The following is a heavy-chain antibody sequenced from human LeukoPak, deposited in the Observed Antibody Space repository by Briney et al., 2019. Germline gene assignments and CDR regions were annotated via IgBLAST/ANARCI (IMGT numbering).Heavy chain of an antibody. CDR3: ARVGEMATSPFDY. CDR2: IKQDGSEK. D-gene: IGHD5-24*01. V-gene: IGHV3-7*01. CDR1: GFVFSSHW. J-gene: IGHJ4*02. Sequence: GGSLRLSCAASGFVFSSHWMSWVRQAPGKGLEWVANIKQDGSEKYYVDSVKGRFTISRDNAKNSLYLQINTLTAEDTAVYYCARVGEMATSPFDYWGQGTLVTVSS.